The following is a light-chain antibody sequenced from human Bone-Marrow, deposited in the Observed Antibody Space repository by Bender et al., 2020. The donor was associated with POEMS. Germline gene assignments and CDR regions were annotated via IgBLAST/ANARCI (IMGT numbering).Light chain of an antibody. V-gene: IGLV2-23*02. CDR3: CSYADNSVWV. CDR1: SSVVGSYNF. Sequence: QSALTQPASVSGSPGQSITISCSGTSSVVGSYNFVSWYQQHPGKAPKLMIYEVSKRPSGVPDRFSGSKSGNTASLTISGLQAEDEADFYCCSYADNSVWVFGGGTKLTVL. J-gene: IGLJ3*02. CDR2: EVS.